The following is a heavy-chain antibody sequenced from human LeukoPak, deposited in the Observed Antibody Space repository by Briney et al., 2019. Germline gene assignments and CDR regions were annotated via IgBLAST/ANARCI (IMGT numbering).Heavy chain of an antibody. Sequence: GGSLRLSCAASGFTFSSYAMSWVRQAPGKGLEWVSAISGSGGSTYYADSVKGRFTISRDNSKNTLYLQMNSLRSEDTAVYYCATLNFLTIFGVARYYYYYMDVWGKGTTVTVSS. CDR3: ATLNFLTIFGVARYYYYYMDV. J-gene: IGHJ6*03. CDR2: ISGSGGST. V-gene: IGHV3-23*01. D-gene: IGHD3-3*01. CDR1: GFTFSSYA.